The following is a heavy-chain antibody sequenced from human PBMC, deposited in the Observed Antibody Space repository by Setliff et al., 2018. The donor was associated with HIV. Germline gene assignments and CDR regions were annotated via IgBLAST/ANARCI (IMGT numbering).Heavy chain of an antibody. D-gene: IGHD3-16*02. J-gene: IGHJ4*02. CDR1: GGSISGHF. V-gene: IGHV4-34*01. Sequence: SETLSLTCSVSGGSISGHFWSWIRQSPGKGLEWIGEINHGGSTIYNPSLKSRVTISIDTSKNQFSLNLTSVTAADTAIYYCARGLDVWGTYRYRNYFDYWGQGTLVTVSS. CDR3: ARGLDVWGTYRYRNYFDY. CDR2: INHGGST.